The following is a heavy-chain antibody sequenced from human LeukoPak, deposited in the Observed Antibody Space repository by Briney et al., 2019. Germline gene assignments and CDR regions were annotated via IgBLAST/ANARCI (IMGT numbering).Heavy chain of an antibody. CDR1: GFTFSNYW. J-gene: IGHJ6*02. Sequence: PGGCLRLSCAPSGFTFSNYWMHWVRQVPGKGLGWVARIKGDGRSTMNADSVQGRFTISRDNAKNSLYLQMNSLRGEDTAVYYCAREGTLYSSGWDYYGMDVWGQGTTVTVSS. V-gene: IGHV3-74*03. CDR2: IKGDGRST. D-gene: IGHD6-19*01. CDR3: AREGTLYSSGWDYYGMDV.